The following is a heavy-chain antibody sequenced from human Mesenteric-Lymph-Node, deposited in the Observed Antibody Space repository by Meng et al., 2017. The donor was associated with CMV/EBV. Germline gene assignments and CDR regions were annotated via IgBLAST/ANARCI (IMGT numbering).Heavy chain of an antibody. CDR3: ALGDCSGGSCYTRYYYYGMDV. J-gene: IGHJ6*02. Sequence: SVKVSCKASGGTFSSYAISWVRQAPGQGLEWMGGIIPILGIANYAQKFQGRVTITADKSTSTAYMELSSLRSEDTAVYYCALGDCSGGSCYTRYYYYGMDVWGQGTTVTVSS. D-gene: IGHD2-15*01. CDR1: GGTFSSYA. CDR2: IIPILGIA. V-gene: IGHV1-69*10.